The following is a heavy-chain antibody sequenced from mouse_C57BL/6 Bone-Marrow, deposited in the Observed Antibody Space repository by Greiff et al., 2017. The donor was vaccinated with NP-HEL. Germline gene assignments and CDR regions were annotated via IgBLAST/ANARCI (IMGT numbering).Heavy chain of an antibody. V-gene: IGHV5-17*01. D-gene: IGHD1-1*01. CDR3: ANYGSSYGFAY. Sequence: EVQLVESGGGLVKPGGSLKLSCAASGFTFSDYGMHWVRQAPEKGLEWVAYISSGSSTIYYADTVKGRFTISRDNAKNTLFLQMTSLRSEDTAMYYCANYGSSYGFAYWGQGTLVTVSA. CDR1: GFTFSDYG. CDR2: ISSGSSTI. J-gene: IGHJ3*01.